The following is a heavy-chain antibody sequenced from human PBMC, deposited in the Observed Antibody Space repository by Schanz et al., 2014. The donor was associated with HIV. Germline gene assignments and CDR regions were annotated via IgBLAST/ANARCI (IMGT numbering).Heavy chain of an antibody. CDR1: GFTFSSYG. CDR2: ISPDGDTQ. D-gene: IGHD2-2*01. J-gene: IGHJ4*02. Sequence: QVQLVESGGGVVQPGRSLRLSCAASGFTFSSYGMHWVRQAPGKGLEWVARISPDGDTQHYADSLKGRFTISRDNFKNTLDLQMDSLREEDTALFYCARRRADQKTFDYWGQGALVTVSS. CDR3: ARRRADQKTFDY. V-gene: IGHV3-30*03.